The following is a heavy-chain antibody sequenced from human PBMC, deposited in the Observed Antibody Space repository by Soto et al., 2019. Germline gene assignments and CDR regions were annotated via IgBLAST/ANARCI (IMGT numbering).Heavy chain of an antibody. CDR3: AISLRDYYDSSGYYPT. V-gene: IGHV4-59*08. CDR2: IYYSGST. J-gene: IGHJ5*02. CDR1: GGSISSYY. D-gene: IGHD3-22*01. Sequence: SETLSLTCTVSGGSISSYYWSWIRQPPGKGLEWIGYIYYSGSTNYNPSLKSRVTISVDTSKNQSSLKLSSVTAADTAVFYCAISLRDYYDSSGYYPTWGQGTLVTVSS.